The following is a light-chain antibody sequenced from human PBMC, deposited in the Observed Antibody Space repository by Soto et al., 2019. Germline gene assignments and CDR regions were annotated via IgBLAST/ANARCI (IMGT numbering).Light chain of an antibody. J-gene: IGKJ2*01. Sequence: EIVMTQSPATLAVSPGERAALSCRASQSVSSNFAWYQQKHGQAPRLLIYGASSRATGTPARFSGSGSGTEFTLTISRMQSEDFAVYYCHQYNNWPYTFGLGTQLAMK. CDR2: GAS. CDR1: QSVSSN. CDR3: HQYNNWPYT. V-gene: IGKV3-15*01.